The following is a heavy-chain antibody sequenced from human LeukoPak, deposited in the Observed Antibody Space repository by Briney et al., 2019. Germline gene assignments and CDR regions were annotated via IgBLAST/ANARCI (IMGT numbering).Heavy chain of an antibody. Sequence: GGSLRLSCAASGFTFSSYSMNWVRQAPGKGLEWVSSISSSRSYIYYADSVKGRFTISRDNAKNSLYLQMNSLRAEDTAVYYCARDPLSGVLLWFGEPKENYGMDVWGQGTTVTVSS. V-gene: IGHV3-21*01. D-gene: IGHD3-10*01. CDR2: ISSSRSYI. CDR3: ARDPLSGVLLWFGEPKENYGMDV. CDR1: GFTFSSYS. J-gene: IGHJ6*02.